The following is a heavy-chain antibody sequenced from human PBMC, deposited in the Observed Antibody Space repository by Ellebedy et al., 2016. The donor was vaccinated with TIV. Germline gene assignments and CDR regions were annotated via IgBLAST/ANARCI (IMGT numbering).Heavy chain of an antibody. J-gene: IGHJ4*02. V-gene: IGHV3-30*03. D-gene: IGHD3-10*01. CDR2: ISSDGSNK. Sequence: GGSLRLXCVASGFTFRSHGIYWVRQAPGKGLEWVAVISSDGSNKYYADSVKGRFTIPRDNSKNTLYLQMNSLRTDDMAVYYCARGGSSWSSDYWGQGTLVTVSS. CDR1: GFTFRSHG. CDR3: ARGGSSWSSDY.